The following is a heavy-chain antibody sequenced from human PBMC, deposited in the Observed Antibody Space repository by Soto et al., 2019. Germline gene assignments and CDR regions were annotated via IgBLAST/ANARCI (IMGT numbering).Heavy chain of an antibody. CDR1: SDSINSGAYS. D-gene: IGHD5-18*01. CDR3: ARGGYSYGYAFDY. J-gene: IGHJ4*02. CDR2: IYHSGST. V-gene: IGHV4-30-2*01. Sequence: SETLCLTCAVASDSINSGAYSWSWIRQPPGKGLEWIGYIYHSGSTYYNPSLKSRVTISVDRSKNQFSLKLSSVTAADTAVYYCARGGYSYGYAFDYWGQGALVTVSS.